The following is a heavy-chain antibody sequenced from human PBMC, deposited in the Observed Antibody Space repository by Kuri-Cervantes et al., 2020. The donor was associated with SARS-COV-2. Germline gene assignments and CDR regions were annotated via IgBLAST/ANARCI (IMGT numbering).Heavy chain of an antibody. CDR3: ARDRYDQMDV. CDR1: GYSISSGYY. D-gene: IGHD3-3*01. Sequence: ESLKISCAVSGYSISSGYYWGWIRQPPGKGLAWIGSIYHSGSTYYNPSLKSRVTISVDTSKNQFSLKLSSVTAADTAVYYCARDRYDQMDVWGKGTTVTVSS. CDR2: IYHSGST. J-gene: IGHJ6*04. V-gene: IGHV4-38-2*02.